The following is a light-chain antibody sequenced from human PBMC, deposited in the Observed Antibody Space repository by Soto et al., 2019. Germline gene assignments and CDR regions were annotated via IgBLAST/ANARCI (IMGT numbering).Light chain of an antibody. J-gene: IGLJ1*01. V-gene: IGLV2-14*01. CDR2: EVS. Sequence: QSALTQPASVSGSSGQSITISCTGTSGDVGGYNYVSWYQQHPGKAPKLMIYEVSNRPSGVSNRFSGSKSGNTASLTISGLQAEDEADYYCSSYTSSSTLVFGTGTKVTVL. CDR3: SSYTSSSTLV. CDR1: SGDVGGYNY.